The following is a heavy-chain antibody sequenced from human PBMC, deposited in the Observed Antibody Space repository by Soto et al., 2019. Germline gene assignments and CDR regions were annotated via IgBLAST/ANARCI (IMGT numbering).Heavy chain of an antibody. CDR1: GGTFSSYT. V-gene: IGHV1-69*02. D-gene: IGHD3-10*01. CDR2: IIPILGIA. J-gene: IGHJ4*02. Sequence: QVQLVQSGAEVKKPGSSVKVSCKASGGTFSSYTISWVRQAPGQGLEWMGRIIPILGIANYAQKFQGRVTSTADNSTSTAYMALSSLRSEDTAVYYCATRRGDGYNDYWGQGTLVTVSS. CDR3: ATRRGDGYNDY.